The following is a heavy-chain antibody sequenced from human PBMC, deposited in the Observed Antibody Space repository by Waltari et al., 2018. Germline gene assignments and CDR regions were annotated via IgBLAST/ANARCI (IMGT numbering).Heavy chain of an antibody. CDR3: ARDAYSSGWFD. V-gene: IGHV1-69*02. J-gene: IGHJ4*02. Sequence: QVQLVQSGAELKKPGSSVTVSCKASGGTFSSYTISWVRQAPGQGLEWVGSINPILGIANYAQKFQGRVTITADNSTSTAYMELSSLRCEDTAVYYCARDAYSSGWFDWGQGTLVTVSS. D-gene: IGHD6-19*01. CDR2: INPILGIA. CDR1: GGTFSSYT.